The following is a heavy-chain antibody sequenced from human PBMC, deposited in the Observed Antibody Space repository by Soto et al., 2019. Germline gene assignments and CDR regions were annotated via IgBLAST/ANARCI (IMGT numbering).Heavy chain of an antibody. CDR3: ARLGIAAADADYYYGMDV. CDR2: IYHSGST. V-gene: IGHV4-4*02. Sequence: SETLSLTCAVSGGSISSSNWWSWVRQPPGKGLEWIGEIYHSGSTNYNPSLKSRVTISVDTSKNQFSLKLSSVTAADTAVYYCARLGIAAADADYYYGMDVWGQGTTVTVS. CDR1: GGSISSSNW. J-gene: IGHJ6*02. D-gene: IGHD6-13*01.